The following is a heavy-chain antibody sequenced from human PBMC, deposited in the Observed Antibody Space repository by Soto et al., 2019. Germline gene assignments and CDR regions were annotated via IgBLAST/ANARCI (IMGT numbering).Heavy chain of an antibody. V-gene: IGHV3-74*03. CDR3: VVDGSGRYLVDPYS. D-gene: IGHD3-10*01. CDR2: INSDGSST. Sequence: QLVESGGGLVQPGGSLRLYCAGSGFTFSHYWMHWVRQVPGKGLVWVSRINSDGSSTTYADSVKGRFTISRDNAKNTLCLQMNSLRVEDTAVYDCVVDGSGRYLVDPYSWGQGTLVTVSS. CDR1: GFTFSHYW. J-gene: IGHJ5*02.